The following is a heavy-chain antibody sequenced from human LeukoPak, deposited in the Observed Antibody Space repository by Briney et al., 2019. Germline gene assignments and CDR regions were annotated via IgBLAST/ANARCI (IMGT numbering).Heavy chain of an antibody. J-gene: IGHJ4*02. CDR2: IKSKTDGGTT. Sequence: GGSLRLSCAASGFTFSNAWMSWVRQAPGKGLEWVGRIKSKTDGGTTDYAASVKGRFTISRDDSKNTLYLQMNSLKTEDTAVYYCTTIPLLWFGEPDHGYWGQGTLVTVSS. CDR1: GFTFSNAW. CDR3: TTIPLLWFGEPDHGY. D-gene: IGHD3-10*01. V-gene: IGHV3-15*01.